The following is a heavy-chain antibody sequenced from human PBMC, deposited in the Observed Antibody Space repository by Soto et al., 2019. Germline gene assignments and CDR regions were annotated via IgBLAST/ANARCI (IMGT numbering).Heavy chain of an antibody. CDR1: GFTFSDYY. V-gene: IGHV3-11*01. CDR3: ERRLKRQLRPIDY. D-gene: IGHD1-1*01. Sequence: GSLRLSCAGSGFTFSDYYMTWIRQAPGKGLEWVSYINTLSSAIYYADSVKGRFTISRDNAKNSLYLQMNSLRAEDTAVYYCERRLKRQLRPIDYWGRGTLVTVS. J-gene: IGHJ4*02. CDR2: INTLSSAI.